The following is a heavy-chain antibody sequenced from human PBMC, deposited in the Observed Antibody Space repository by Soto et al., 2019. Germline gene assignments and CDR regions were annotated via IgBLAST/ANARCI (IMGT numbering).Heavy chain of an antibody. V-gene: IGHV6-1*01. D-gene: IGHD2-2*03. CDR2: TYDGSKCYT. CDR1: GGSFSSITSS. CDR3: ARAVTGYWFVP. J-gene: IGHJ5*01. Sequence: PSQTLSLTWSISGGSFSSITSSWNWIRESPSRGLEWLGSTYDGSKCYTDCFASVQGRITITPDTSKNKFSLQVNSVTPEDTAAYYCARAVTGYWFVPWGQGTMVTVSS.